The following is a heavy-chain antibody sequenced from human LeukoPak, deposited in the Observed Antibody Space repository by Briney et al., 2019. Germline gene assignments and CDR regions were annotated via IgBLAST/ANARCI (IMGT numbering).Heavy chain of an antibody. CDR3: ARREGGWHLDY. Sequence: PGESLQISCQGSGYHFTNYWIGGVRQVPGKGVEWMGIIYTGDYDTRYSPSFQGQVTISADKSISTAYLQWSSLKASDTAMYYCARREGGWHLDYWGQGTLVTVSS. CDR1: GYHFTNYW. V-gene: IGHV5-51*01. D-gene: IGHD6-19*01. J-gene: IGHJ4*02. CDR2: IYTGDYDT.